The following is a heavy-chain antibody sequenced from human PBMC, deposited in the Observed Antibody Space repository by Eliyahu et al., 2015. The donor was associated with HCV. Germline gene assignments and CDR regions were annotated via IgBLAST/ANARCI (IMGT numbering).Heavy chain of an antibody. CDR1: XGSISXYY. CDR3: ARGGGYCSSTSCYSRFDY. Sequence: QVQLQESGPGLVKPSETLSLTCXVSXGSISXYYWSWIRQPPGKGLEWIGYIYYNGSTNYNPSLKSRVTISVDTSKNQFSLKLSSVTAADTAVYYCARGGGYCSSTSCYSRFDYWGQGTLVTVSS. CDR2: IYYNGST. J-gene: IGHJ4*02. V-gene: IGHV4-59*01. D-gene: IGHD2-2*01.